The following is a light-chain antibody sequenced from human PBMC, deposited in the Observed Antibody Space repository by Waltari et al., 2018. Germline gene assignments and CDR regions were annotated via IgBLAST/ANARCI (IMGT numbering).Light chain of an antibody. CDR1: QSVSNN. J-gene: IGKJ4*01. V-gene: IGKV3-15*01. CDR2: GVS. CDR3: QQYNNWPPELT. Sequence: EIVMTQSPATLSVSPGERATLSCRASQSVSNNLAWYQQKPGQAPRLLIFGVSSRATGFTCRFSGRGSGTAFTLNISSLQSEDLAVYYCQQYNNWPPELTFGGGTKVEIK.